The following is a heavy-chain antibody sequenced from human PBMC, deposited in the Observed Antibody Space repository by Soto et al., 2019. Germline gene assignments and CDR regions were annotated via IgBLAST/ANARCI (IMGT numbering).Heavy chain of an antibody. Sequence: LSCAASGFTFSSYGMHWVRQAPGKGLEWVAVIWYDGSNKYYADSVKGRFTISRDNSKNTLYLQMNSLRAEDTAVYYCARGYDFWSGYYDPYYYYGMDVWGQGTTVTVSS. CDR2: IWYDGSNK. CDR3: ARGYDFWSGYYDPYYYYGMDV. J-gene: IGHJ6*02. CDR1: GFTFSSYG. D-gene: IGHD3-3*01. V-gene: IGHV3-33*01.